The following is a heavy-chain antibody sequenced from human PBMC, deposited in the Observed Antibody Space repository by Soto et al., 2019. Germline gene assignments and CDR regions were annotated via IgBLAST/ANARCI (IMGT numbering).Heavy chain of an antibody. CDR2: IPYDGSNK. Sequence: GGSLRLSCAASGFTFSSYAMHWVRQAPGKGLEWGAVIPYDGSNKYYADSVKGRFTISRDNSKNTLYLQMNSLRAEDTAVYYCARVRDTATDYWGQGTLVTVSS. CDR1: GFTFSSYA. V-gene: IGHV3-30-3*01. D-gene: IGHD5-18*01. CDR3: ARVRDTATDY. J-gene: IGHJ4*02.